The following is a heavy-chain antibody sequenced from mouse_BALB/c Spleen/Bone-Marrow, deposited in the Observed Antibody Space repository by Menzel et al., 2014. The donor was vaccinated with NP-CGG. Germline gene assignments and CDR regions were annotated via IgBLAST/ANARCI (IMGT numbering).Heavy chain of an antibody. CDR3: TRSGFYGYGTYFDV. CDR2: INPSNGVT. Sequence: VKLMESRAELVKPGASVKLSCKVSGYTFTNYYVYWVKQRPGQGLEWIGEINPSNGVTNFNEKFMIKATLTVDSSSSTAYMHLSSLTSEDSAVYYCTRSGFYGYGTYFDVWGAGTTVTASS. CDR1: GYTFTNYY. J-gene: IGHJ1*01. D-gene: IGHD1-2*01. V-gene: IGHV1S81*02.